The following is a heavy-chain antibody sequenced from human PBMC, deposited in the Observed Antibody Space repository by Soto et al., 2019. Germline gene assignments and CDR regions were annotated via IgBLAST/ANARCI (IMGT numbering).Heavy chain of an antibody. V-gene: IGHV1-18*01. CDR1: GYTFTSYG. CDR2: ISAYNGNT. CDR3: ARGMDTAMVRAYYYYGMDV. D-gene: IGHD5-18*01. Sequence: GASVKVSCKASGYTFTSYGISWVRQAPGQGLEWMGWISAYNGNTNYAQKLQGRVTMTTDTSTSTAYMELRSLRSDDTAVYYCARGMDTAMVRAYYYYGMDVWGQGTTVTVSS. J-gene: IGHJ6*02.